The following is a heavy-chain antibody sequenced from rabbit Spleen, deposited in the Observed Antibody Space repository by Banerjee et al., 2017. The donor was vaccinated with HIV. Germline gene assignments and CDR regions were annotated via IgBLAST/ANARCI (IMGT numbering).Heavy chain of an antibody. V-gene: IGHV1S45*01. CDR1: GFSFSSNW. CDR2: IDTNDGDT. Sequence: QEQLEESGGDLVKPEGSLTLTCTASGFSFSSNWICWVRQAPGKGLEWIACIDTNDGDTDYANWPKGRFTISKTSSTTVTLQMTSLTAADTATYFCARDLVSVIGWNFNLWGQGTLVTVS. CDR3: ARDLVSVIGWNFNL. J-gene: IGHJ4*01. D-gene: IGHD1-1*01.